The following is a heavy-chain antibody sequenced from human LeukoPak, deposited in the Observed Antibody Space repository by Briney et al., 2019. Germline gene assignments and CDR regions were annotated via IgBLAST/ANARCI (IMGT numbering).Heavy chain of an antibody. CDR2: IIPIFGTA. Sequence: VASVKVSCKASGGTFSSYAISWVRQAPAQGLEWMGGIIPIFGTANYAQKFQGRVTITTDESTSTAYMEQSSLRSEDTAVYYCAREVFRVPGDWFDPWGQGTLVTVSS. J-gene: IGHJ5*02. CDR3: AREVFRVPGDWFDP. CDR1: GGTFSSYA. D-gene: IGHD1-1*01. V-gene: IGHV1-69*05.